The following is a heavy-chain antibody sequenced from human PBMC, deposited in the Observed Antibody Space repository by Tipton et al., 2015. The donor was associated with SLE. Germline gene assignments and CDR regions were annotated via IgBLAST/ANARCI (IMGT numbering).Heavy chain of an antibody. J-gene: IGHJ3*02. V-gene: IGHV3-9*01. CDR1: GFTFDDYA. D-gene: IGHD4-17*01. CDR2: VSWNSGSI. Sequence: SLRLSYAASGFTFDDYAMHWVRQAPGKGLEWVSGVSWNSGSIGYADSVRGRFTISRDNAQNSLYLLMSSLRAEDTALYYCAKGYGEYWTDTFDIWGQGTMVTVSS. CDR3: AKGYGEYWTDTFDI.